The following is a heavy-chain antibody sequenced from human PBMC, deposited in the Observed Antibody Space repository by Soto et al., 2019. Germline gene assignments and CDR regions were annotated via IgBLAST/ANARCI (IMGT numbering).Heavy chain of an antibody. Sequence: PGGSLRLSCAASGFTFSSYEMNWVRQAPGKGLEWVSYISSSGSTIYYADSVKGRFTISRDNAKNSLYLQMNSLRAEDTAVYYCASPLHDDFWSGYLAYWGQGTLVTVSS. D-gene: IGHD3-3*01. CDR1: GFTFSSYE. CDR2: ISSSGSTI. CDR3: ASPLHDDFWSGYLAY. V-gene: IGHV3-48*03. J-gene: IGHJ4*02.